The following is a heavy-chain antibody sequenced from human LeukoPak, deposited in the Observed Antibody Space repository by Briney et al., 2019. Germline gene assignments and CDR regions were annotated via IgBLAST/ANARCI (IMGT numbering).Heavy chain of an antibody. Sequence: ASETLSLTCAVYGGSFSGYYWSWIRQPPGKGLEWIGEINHSGSTNYNPSLKSRVTISVDTSKNQFSLKLSSVTAADTAVYYCARDHRSGYSYGYYYYYGMDVWGQGTTVTVSS. V-gene: IGHV4-34*01. CDR1: GGSFSGYY. D-gene: IGHD5-18*01. CDR2: INHSGST. J-gene: IGHJ6*02. CDR3: ARDHRSGYSYGYYYYYGMDV.